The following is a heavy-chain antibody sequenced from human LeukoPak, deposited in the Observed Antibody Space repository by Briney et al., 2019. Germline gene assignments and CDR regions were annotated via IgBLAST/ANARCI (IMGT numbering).Heavy chain of an antibody. CDR1: GGSISSYY. V-gene: IGHV4-59*01. CDR3: ARADKYIGNY. J-gene: IGHJ4*02. CDR2: IYYSGST. Sequence: SETLSLTCTVSGGSISSYYWSWIRQPPGKGLEWIGYIYYSGSTNYSPSLKSRVTISVDTSKNQFSLKLSSVTAADTAVYYCARADKYIGNYWGQGTLVTVSS. D-gene: IGHD1-1*01.